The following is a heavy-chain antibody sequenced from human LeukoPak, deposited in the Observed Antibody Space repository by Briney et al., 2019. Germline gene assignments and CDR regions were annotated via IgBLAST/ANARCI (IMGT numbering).Heavy chain of an antibody. D-gene: IGHD6-19*01. V-gene: IGHV3-23*01. Sequence: GGSLRLSCAASGFTFSSYAMSWVRQAPGKGLEWVSGISGSDGSTYYADSVKGRFTISRDNSRNALYLQMNSLRAEDTAVYYCAKVSSGLVRDFDYWGQGTLVTVSS. CDR3: AKVSSGLVRDFDY. CDR1: GFTFSSYA. J-gene: IGHJ4*02. CDR2: ISGSDGST.